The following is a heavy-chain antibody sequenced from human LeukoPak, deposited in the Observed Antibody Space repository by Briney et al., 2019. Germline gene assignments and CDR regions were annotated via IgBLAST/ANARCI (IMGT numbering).Heavy chain of an antibody. CDR2: IYTSGST. J-gene: IGHJ5*02. Sequence: TLSLTCTVSGGSISSSSYYWSWIRQPAGKGLEWIGRIYTSGSTNYNPSLKSRVTMSVDTSKNQFSLKLSSVTAADTAVYYCARASYYYGSGSGPRFDPWGQGTLVTVSS. V-gene: IGHV4-61*02. CDR3: ARASYYYGSGSGPRFDP. D-gene: IGHD3-10*01. CDR1: GGSISSSSYY.